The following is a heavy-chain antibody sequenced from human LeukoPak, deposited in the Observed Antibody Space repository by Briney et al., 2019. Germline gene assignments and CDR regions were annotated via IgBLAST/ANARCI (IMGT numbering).Heavy chain of an antibody. D-gene: IGHD5-18*01. CDR2: IYHSGST. Sequence: SQTLSLTCAVSGGTISSGGYSWSWLRQPPGKGLEWIGYIYHSGSTYYNPSLKSRVTISVDRSKNQFSLKLSSVTAADTAVYYCASRSEWDTAMDARAYYFDYWGQGTLVTVSS. CDR1: GGTISSGGYS. CDR3: ASRSEWDTAMDARAYYFDY. V-gene: IGHV4-30-2*01. J-gene: IGHJ4*02.